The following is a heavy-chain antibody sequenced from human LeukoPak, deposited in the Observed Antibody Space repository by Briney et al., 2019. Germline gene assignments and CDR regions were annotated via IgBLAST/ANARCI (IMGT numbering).Heavy chain of an antibody. CDR2: ISSSSSYI. D-gene: IGHD3-10*01. J-gene: IGHJ5*02. V-gene: IGHV3-21*01. CDR1: GFTFSSYG. CDR3: ARGFQYYYGSGSYYP. Sequence: GGSLRLSCAASGFTFSSYGMHWVRQAPGKGLEWVSSISSSSSYIYYADSVKGRFTISRDNAKNSLYLQMNSLRAEDTAVYYCARGFQYYYGSGSYYPWGQGTLVTVSS.